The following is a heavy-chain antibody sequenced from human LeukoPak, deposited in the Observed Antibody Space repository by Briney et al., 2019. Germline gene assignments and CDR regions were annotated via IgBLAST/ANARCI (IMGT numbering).Heavy chain of an antibody. V-gene: IGHV1-2*02. D-gene: IGHD2-21*02. CDR2: INGNTGST. J-gene: IGHJ4*02. CDR1: GYTFTGYY. Sequence: ASVKVSCKTSGYTFTGYYIHWVRQAPGQGLEWMGWINGNTGSTNYAQKFQDRVAMTRDTSISTAYMDLNRLRSDDKAVYFCARVGPDCGGDCYSNWGQGTLVTVSS. CDR3: ARVGPDCGGDCYSN.